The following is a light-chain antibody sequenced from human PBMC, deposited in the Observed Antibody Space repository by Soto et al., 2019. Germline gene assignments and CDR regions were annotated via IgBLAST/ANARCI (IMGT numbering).Light chain of an antibody. CDR1: SSDVGGYNY. V-gene: IGLV2-8*01. Sequence: QSALTQPPSASGSPGQSVTISCTGTSSDVGGYNYVSWYQQHPGKAPKLMIYEVTKRPSGAPDRFSGSKSGNTASLTVSGLQAEDEADYFCCSHAGDNTYVFGTGTKAPS. CDR2: EVT. CDR3: CSHAGDNTYV. J-gene: IGLJ1*01.